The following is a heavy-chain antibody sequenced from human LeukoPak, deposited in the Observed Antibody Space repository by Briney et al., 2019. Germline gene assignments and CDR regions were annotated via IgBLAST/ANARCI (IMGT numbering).Heavy chain of an antibody. CDR1: GGSFSGYY. J-gene: IGHJ4*02. D-gene: IGHD1/OR15-1a*01. CDR2: INHSGST. V-gene: IGHV4-34*01. CDR3: ARRSQQRNFDY. Sequence: PSETLSLTCAVYGGSFSGYYWSWIRQPPGKGLEWIGEINHSGSTNYNPSLKSRVTISVDTSKNQFSLKLSSVTAADTAVYYCARRSQQRNFDYWGQRTLVTVSS.